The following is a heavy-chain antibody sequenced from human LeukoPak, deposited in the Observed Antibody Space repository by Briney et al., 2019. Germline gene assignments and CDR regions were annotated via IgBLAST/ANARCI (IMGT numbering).Heavy chain of an antibody. CDR3: ARDLITGAPGADY. CDR1: GVTFSSYW. D-gene: IGHD7-27*01. Sequence: PGGSLRLSCAASGVTFSSYWMSWVRQAPGKGLEWVANIKQDGSERYYVDSVKGRFTISRDNAKNSLYLQMNSLRDEDTAVYYCARDLITGAPGADYWGQGTPVTVSS. V-gene: IGHV3-7*01. CDR2: IKQDGSER. J-gene: IGHJ4*02.